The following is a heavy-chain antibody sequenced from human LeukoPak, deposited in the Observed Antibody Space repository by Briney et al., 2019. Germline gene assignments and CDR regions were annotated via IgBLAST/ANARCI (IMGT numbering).Heavy chain of an antibody. Sequence: GGSLRLSCAASGFTVSSNYMSWVRQAPGKGLEWVSVIFGGGSTYYADSVKGRFTISRDNSKNTLYLQMNSLRTEDTAVYYCVRVSGFCTNGVCPSFDPWGQGTLVTVSS. CDR1: GFTVSSNY. V-gene: IGHV3-53*05. CDR2: IFGGGST. D-gene: IGHD2-8*01. J-gene: IGHJ5*02. CDR3: VRVSGFCTNGVCPSFDP.